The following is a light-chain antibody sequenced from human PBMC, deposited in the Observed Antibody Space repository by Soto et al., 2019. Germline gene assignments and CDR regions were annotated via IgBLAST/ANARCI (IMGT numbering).Light chain of an antibody. V-gene: IGKV1-5*03. CDR3: QHYNGYPWT. CDR2: KAS. J-gene: IGKJ1*01. CDR1: QSISSW. Sequence: DIQMTQSPSTLSASVGDRVTITCRASQSISSWLAWYQQTPGKAPKLLIYKASSLESGVPSRFSGSGSGTEFTLTISNLQPDDFATYYCQHYNGYPWTFGQGTKVEIK.